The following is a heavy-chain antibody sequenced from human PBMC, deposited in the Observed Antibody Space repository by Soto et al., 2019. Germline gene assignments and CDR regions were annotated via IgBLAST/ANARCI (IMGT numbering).Heavy chain of an antibody. V-gene: IGHV2-70*01. Sequence: GPTLVNPTQTLTLTCTFSGFSLSTSGMCVSWIRQPPGKALEWLALIDWDDDKYYSTSLKTRLTISKDTSKNQVVLTMTNMDPVDPAPYYCARIGTVGGVMSPEGMDVWGQGTAVTLSS. D-gene: IGHD3-16*01. CDR3: ARIGTVGGVMSPEGMDV. CDR2: IDWDDDK. CDR1: GFSLSTSGMC. J-gene: IGHJ6*02.